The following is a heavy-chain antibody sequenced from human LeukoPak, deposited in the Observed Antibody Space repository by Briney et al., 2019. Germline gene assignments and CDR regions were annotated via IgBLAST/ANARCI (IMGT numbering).Heavy chain of an antibody. J-gene: IGHJ3*02. CDR2: ISAYNGNT. CDR1: GYTFTSYG. Sequence: ASVKVSRKASGYTFTSYGISWVRQAPGQGPEWMGWISAYNGNTNYAQKLQGRVTMTTDTSTSTAYMELRSLRSDDTAVYYCARDRSYSGSYSYGFDIWGQGTMLTVSS. D-gene: IGHD1-26*01. CDR3: ARDRSYSGSYSYGFDI. V-gene: IGHV1-18*01.